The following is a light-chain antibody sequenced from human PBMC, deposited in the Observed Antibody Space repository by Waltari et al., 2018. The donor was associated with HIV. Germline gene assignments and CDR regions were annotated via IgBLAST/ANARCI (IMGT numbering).Light chain of an antibody. CDR1: RDISND. Sequence: DIQMSQAPSSLSASVGDRVTITCRASRDISNDLAWYQQKSGEVPKLLMYAAPALRSGVPSRFRVSGSGTDFTLTINGLQPEDVGSYYCQNYDSVPVAFGQGTRLEI. CDR2: AAP. J-gene: IGKJ5*01. V-gene: IGKV1-27*01. CDR3: QNYDSVPVA.